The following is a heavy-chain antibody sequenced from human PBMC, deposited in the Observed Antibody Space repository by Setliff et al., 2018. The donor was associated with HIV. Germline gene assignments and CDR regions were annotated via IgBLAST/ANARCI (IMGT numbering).Heavy chain of an antibody. CDR2: IYHSGST. Sequence: SETLSLTCAVSGGSISSSNWWSWVRQPPGKGLEWIGEIYHSGSTNYNPSLKSRVTISVDKSKNQFSLKLSSVTAADTAVYYCARGWGWNDDESSGRPQYAFDIWGQGTMVTVSS. V-gene: IGHV4-4*02. CDR3: ARGWGWNDDESSGRPQYAFDI. D-gene: IGHD3-22*01. J-gene: IGHJ3*02. CDR1: GGSISSSNW.